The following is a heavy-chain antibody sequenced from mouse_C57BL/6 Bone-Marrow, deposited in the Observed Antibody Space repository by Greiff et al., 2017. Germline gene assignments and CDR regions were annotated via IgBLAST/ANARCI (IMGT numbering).Heavy chain of an antibody. Sequence: VHLVESGAELARPGASVKLSCKASGYTFTSYGISWVKQRTGQGLEWIGEIYPRSGNTYYNEKFKGKATLTADKSSSTAYMELRSLTSEDSAVYFCAREAQALFAYWGQGTLVTVSA. D-gene: IGHD3-2*02. V-gene: IGHV1-81*01. CDR2: IYPRSGNT. CDR3: AREAQALFAY. J-gene: IGHJ3*01. CDR1: GYTFTSYG.